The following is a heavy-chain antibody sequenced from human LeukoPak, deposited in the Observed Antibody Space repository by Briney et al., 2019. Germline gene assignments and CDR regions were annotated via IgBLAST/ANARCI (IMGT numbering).Heavy chain of an antibody. CDR1: GFTFSSYR. Sequence: GGSLRLSCAASGFTFSSYRMHWVRQAPGKGLVWVSRINNDGSSTNYADSVKGRFTISRDNARNSLYLQMNSLRAEDTAVYYCARGASVVAGNDNAFDIWGQGTMVTVSS. CDR2: INNDGSST. CDR3: ARGASVVAGNDNAFDI. D-gene: IGHD6-19*01. V-gene: IGHV3-74*01. J-gene: IGHJ3*02.